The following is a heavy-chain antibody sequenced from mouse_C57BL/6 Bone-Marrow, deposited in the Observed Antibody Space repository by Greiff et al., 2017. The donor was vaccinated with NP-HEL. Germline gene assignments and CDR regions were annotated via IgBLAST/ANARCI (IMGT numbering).Heavy chain of an antibody. CDR3: ARSVRWLHGAY. Sequence: QVQLQQPGAELVRPGTSVKLSCKASGYTFTSYWMHWVKQRPGQGLEWIGVIDPSDSYTNYNQKFKGKATLTVDTSSSTAYMQLSSLTSEDSAVYYCARSVRWLHGAYWGQGTLVTVSA. D-gene: IGHD2-3*01. CDR1: GYTFTSYW. V-gene: IGHV1-59*01. J-gene: IGHJ3*01. CDR2: IDPSDSYT.